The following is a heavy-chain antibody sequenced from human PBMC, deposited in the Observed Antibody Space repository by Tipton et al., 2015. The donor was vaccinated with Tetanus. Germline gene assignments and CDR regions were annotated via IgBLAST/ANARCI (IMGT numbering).Heavy chain of an antibody. CDR3: ARHVGGYGSPPHDL. V-gene: IGHV4-39*01. Sequence: TLSLTCFVSGGSISTKTYYWGWIRQTPGKGLERIASISHSATTFYNPSLKSRVTMSVDPSKNQFSVRLSSVTAADTGVYYCARHVGGYGSPPHDLWGQGTLVTVSS. D-gene: IGHD3-10*01. CDR2: ISHSATT. CDR1: GGSISTKTYY. J-gene: IGHJ5*02.